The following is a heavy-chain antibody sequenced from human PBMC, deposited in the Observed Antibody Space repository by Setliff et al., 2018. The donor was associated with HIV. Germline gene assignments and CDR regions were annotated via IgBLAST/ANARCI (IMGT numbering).Heavy chain of an antibody. CDR2: ISAYNGST. V-gene: IGHV1-18*01. J-gene: IGHJ4*02. CDR1: GYTFTSYG. CDR3: ARDPLDGDGPFDY. D-gene: IGHD7-27*01. Sequence: ASVKVSCKASGYTFTSYGISWVRQAPGQGLEWMGWISAYNGSTNFAQMFQGRVTMTRDTSTSTVYMELSSLRSEDTAVYYCARDPLDGDGPFDYWGQGTLVTVSS.